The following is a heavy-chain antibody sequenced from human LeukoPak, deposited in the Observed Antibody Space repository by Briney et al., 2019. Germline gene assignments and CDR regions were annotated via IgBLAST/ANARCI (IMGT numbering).Heavy chain of an antibody. CDR2: IYPGDSDT. D-gene: IGHD2-2*02. Sequence: GESLKISCKGSGYSFTTYWIAWVRQMPGKGLEWMGTIYPGDSDTRYSPSFQGQVTISADKSISTAYLQWSSLKASDTAMYFCARRGSIREFDYWGQGTLVTVSS. V-gene: IGHV5-51*01. CDR1: GYSFTTYW. J-gene: IGHJ4*02. CDR3: ARRGSIREFDY.